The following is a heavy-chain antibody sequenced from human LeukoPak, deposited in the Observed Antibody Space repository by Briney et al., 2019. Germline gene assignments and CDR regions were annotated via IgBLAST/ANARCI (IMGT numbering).Heavy chain of an antibody. J-gene: IGHJ4*02. CDR3: ARDLGSGYDGGFDY. Sequence: NPGGSLRLSCAASGFTFSDFYMSWIRQAPGEGLEWVSYITSSSSYTNYADSVQGRFTISRDNANNLLYLHMNSLRAEDTAVYYCARDLGSGYDGGFDYWGQGTLVTVSS. D-gene: IGHD5-12*01. CDR1: GFTFSDFY. CDR2: ITSSSSYT. V-gene: IGHV3-11*05.